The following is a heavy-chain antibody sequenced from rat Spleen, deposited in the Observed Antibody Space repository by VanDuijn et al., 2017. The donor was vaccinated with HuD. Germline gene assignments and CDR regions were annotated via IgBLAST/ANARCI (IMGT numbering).Heavy chain of an antibody. V-gene: IGHV5-29*01. CDR1: GFTFSNYG. D-gene: IGHD1-2*01. Sequence: EVQLVESGGGLVQPGRSLKLSCEASGFTFSNYGMAWGRQAPTKGLEWVETINYEATRTHYRDSVKGRFTISRDNAKSTLFLQLDSLGSEDTATYYCTRLRIAAIRNWFSYWGQGTLVTVSS. J-gene: IGHJ3*01. CDR3: TRLRIAAIRNWFSY. CDR2: INYEATRT.